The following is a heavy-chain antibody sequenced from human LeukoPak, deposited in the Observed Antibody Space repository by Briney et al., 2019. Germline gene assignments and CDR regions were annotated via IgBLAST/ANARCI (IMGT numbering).Heavy chain of an antibody. D-gene: IGHD3-10*01. Sequence: PGGSLRLSCVVSGFTFSSYAMSWVRQAPGKGLEWVSAISGSGGSTYYADSVKGRFTISRDNSKNTLYLQMNSLRAEDTAVYYCAKDRCYYGSGYYFDYWGQGTLVTVSS. CDR1: GFTFSSYA. CDR2: ISGSGGST. V-gene: IGHV3-23*01. J-gene: IGHJ4*02. CDR3: AKDRCYYGSGYYFDY.